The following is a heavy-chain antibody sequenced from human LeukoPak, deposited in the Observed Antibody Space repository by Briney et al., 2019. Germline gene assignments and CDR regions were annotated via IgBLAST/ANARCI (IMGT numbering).Heavy chain of an antibody. CDR1: GYTFTGYY. V-gene: IGHV1-2*02. D-gene: IGHD2-2*01. Sequence: ASVKVSCKASGYTFTGYYMHWVRQAPGQGLEWMGWINPNSGGTNYAQKFQGRVTMTRDTSISTAYMELSRLRSDDTAVYYCARVYRPLNSGVVPAATDYWGQGTLVTVSS. CDR3: ARVYRPLNSGVVPAATDY. CDR2: INPNSGGT. J-gene: IGHJ4*02.